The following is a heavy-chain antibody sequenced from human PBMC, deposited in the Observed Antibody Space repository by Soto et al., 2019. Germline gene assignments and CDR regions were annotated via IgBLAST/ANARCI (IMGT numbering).Heavy chain of an antibody. J-gene: IGHJ4*02. D-gene: IGHD1-26*01. Sequence: QITLKESGPTLVKPTQTLTLTCTFSGFSLSSGGVGVGWIRQPPGKDLEWLALIYWDDGKHYSPSLKSRLTIXXDXSXXQVVLTMTNMDPVDTATYYCAHRQWELKLPYYFDYWGQGTLVTVSS. CDR2: IYWDDGK. CDR3: AHRQWELKLPYYFDY. CDR1: GFSLSSGGVG. V-gene: IGHV2-5*02.